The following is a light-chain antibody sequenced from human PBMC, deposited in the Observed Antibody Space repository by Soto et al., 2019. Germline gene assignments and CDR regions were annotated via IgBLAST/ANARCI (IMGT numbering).Light chain of an antibody. CDR1: QSVSSN. CDR3: QQYNNWPLT. J-gene: IGKJ3*01. V-gene: IGKV3-15*01. Sequence: EIVMTQSPATLSVSPGERATLSCRASQSVSSNLAWYQQKPGQAPRLLIYGASTRATGIPARFSGSGSGTEFTLTISSLQSEDFEVYYCQQYNNWPLTFGPGNKVDI. CDR2: GAS.